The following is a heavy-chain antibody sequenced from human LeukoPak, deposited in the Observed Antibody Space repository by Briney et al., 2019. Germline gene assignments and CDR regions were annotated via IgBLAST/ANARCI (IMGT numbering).Heavy chain of an antibody. CDR2: INHSGST. V-gene: IGHV4-34*01. CDR3: VNADYDYVWGSYRYDY. Sequence: PSETLSLICAVCGGSFSGYYWSWIRQPPGKGLEWIGEINHSGSTNYNPSLKSRVTISVDTSKNQFSLKLSSVTAADTAVYYCVNADYDYVWGSYRYDYWGQGTLVTVSS. CDR1: GGSFSGYY. J-gene: IGHJ4*02. D-gene: IGHD3-16*02.